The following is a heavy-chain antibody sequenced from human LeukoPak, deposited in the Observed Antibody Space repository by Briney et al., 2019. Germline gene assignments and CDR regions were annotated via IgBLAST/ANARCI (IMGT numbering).Heavy chain of an antibody. CDR1: GYTFTGYY. CDR2: INPNSGGT. V-gene: IGHV1-2*02. Sequence: ASVKVSCKAAGYTFTGYYMHWVRQGPGQGLEWMGWINPNSGGTNYAQKFQGRVTMTRDTSTSTAYMELSRLRFDDTAVYYCARSPGSQREFPLYSSPYPEDYWGQGTLVTVSS. J-gene: IGHJ4*02. CDR3: ARSPGSQREFPLYSSPYPEDY. D-gene: IGHD6-13*01.